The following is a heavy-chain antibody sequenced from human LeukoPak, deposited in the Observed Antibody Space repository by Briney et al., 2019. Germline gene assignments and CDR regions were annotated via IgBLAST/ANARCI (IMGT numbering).Heavy chain of an antibody. CDR3: AREYTLYRSGWFLDY. J-gene: IGHJ4*02. V-gene: IGHV4-39*07. Sequence: SETLSLTCAVSGDSSYSSIYYWAWVRQPPGKGLEWIGTIDYSGNTYYNPSLKSRATISTDTSRTQFSLNLSSVTAADTAVYYCAREYTLYRSGWFLDYWGQGTVVTVSS. CDR1: GDSSYSSIYY. CDR2: IDYSGNT. D-gene: IGHD6-19*01.